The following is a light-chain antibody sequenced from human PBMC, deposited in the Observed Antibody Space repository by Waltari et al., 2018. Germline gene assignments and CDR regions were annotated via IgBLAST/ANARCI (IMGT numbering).Light chain of an antibody. CDR2: AAS. J-gene: IGKJ1*01. Sequence: QMTHSPSAVSASVGYSVTITFRASLGISNYLAWFQQKPGKAPKRLICAASSLQSGVPSRFSGSGSATEFTLTITNLQPEDFGTYYCLQDSSYPWTFGQGTRVDI. V-gene: IGKV1-17*03. CDR3: LQDSSYPWT. CDR1: LGISNY.